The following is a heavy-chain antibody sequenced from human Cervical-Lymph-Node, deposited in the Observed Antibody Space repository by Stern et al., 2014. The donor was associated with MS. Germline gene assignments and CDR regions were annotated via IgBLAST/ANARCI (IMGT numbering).Heavy chain of an antibody. Sequence: EVQLLESGGGLVQPGGSMRLSCAASGFSFSSYWLHWVRQAPGKGLVWVARIDSDGSTTGYADSVKGRFTISRDNAKNTLYLQMNSLRAEDTAVYYCATLGWADYWGQGTLVTVSS. D-gene: IGHD5-24*01. V-gene: IGHV3-74*02. CDR2: IDSDGSTT. CDR3: ATLGWADY. J-gene: IGHJ4*02. CDR1: GFSFSSYW.